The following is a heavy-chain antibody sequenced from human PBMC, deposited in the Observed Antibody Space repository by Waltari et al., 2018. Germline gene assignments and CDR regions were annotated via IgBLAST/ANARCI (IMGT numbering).Heavy chain of an antibody. D-gene: IGHD2-2*01. CDR1: GYRFSSYW. V-gene: IGHV5-51*01. CDR3: ARDLGYCSRNSCPFGY. CDR2: MFPGDSDT. Sequence: EVQLVQSGAEVKKPGESLKISCKASGYRFSSYWIAWVRQMPGKGLEWMGIMFPGDSDTRYSPSFEGQVTISADKSISTAYLQWSSLKASDTAIYYCARDLGYCSRNSCPFGYWGQGTLVTVSS. J-gene: IGHJ4*02.